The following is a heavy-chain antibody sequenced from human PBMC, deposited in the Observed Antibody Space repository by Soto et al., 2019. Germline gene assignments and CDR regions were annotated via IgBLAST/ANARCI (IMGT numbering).Heavy chain of an antibody. CDR2: ISAYKTNI. CDR3: ARDLDGSGAYYTDF. CDR1: GYTFTGYY. D-gene: IGHD3-10*01. Sequence: GASVKVSCKASGYTFTGYYMHWVRQAPGQGLEWMGWISAYKTNIKYAQKFQGRVTLTTDTSTSTAYMELRSLRSDDTAIYYCARDLDGSGAYYTDFWGQGTLVTVSS. V-gene: IGHV1-18*04. J-gene: IGHJ4*02.